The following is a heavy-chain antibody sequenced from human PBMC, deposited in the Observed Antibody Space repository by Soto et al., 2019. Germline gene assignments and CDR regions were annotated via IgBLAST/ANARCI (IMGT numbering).Heavy chain of an antibody. V-gene: IGHV3-30*03. J-gene: IGHJ6*02. CDR1: GFTFSSYG. D-gene: IGHD3-3*01. Sequence: GGSLRLSCAASGFTFSSYGMHWVRQAPGKGLEWVAVISYDGSNKYYADSVKGRFTISRDNSKNTLYLQMNSLRAEDTAVYYCAVPLEGLDYGMDVWGQGTTVTVSS. CDR2: ISYDGSNK. CDR3: AVPLEGLDYGMDV.